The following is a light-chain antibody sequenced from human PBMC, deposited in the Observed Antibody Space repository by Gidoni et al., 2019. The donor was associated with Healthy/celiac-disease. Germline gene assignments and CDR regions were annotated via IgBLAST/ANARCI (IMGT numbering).Light chain of an antibody. J-gene: IGLJ2*01. CDR2: EDN. CDR3: QSYDSSNVV. Sequence: NFMLPQPHSVSESPGKTVTISCTGSSGSIASNDVQWYQQRPGSAPTTVIYEDNQRPSGVPDRFSGSIDSSSNSASLTISGLKTEDEADYYCQSYDSSNVVFGGGTKLTVL. CDR1: SGSIASND. V-gene: IGLV6-57*02.